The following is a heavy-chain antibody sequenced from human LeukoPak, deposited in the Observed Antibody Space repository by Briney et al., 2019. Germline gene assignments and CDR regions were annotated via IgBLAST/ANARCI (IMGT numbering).Heavy chain of an antibody. CDR2: INPNSGGA. V-gene: IGHV1-2*02. CDR3: ARGPQGVGATTCFDY. Sequence: ASVKVSCKASGYTFTCYYMDWVRQAPGQGLEWMGWINPNSGGANYAQKFQGRVTMTRDKSNSTAYMELRRLRSDDTAVYYCARGPQGVGATTCFDYWGQGTLVTVSS. J-gene: IGHJ4*02. D-gene: IGHD1-26*01. CDR1: GYTFTCYY.